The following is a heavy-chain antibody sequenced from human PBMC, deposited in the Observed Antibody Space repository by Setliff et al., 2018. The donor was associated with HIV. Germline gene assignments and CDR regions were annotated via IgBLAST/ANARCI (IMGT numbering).Heavy chain of an antibody. J-gene: IGHJ4*02. Sequence: PSETLSLTCTVSGGSISSSSYYWGWIRQPPGKGLEWIGSIYYSGSTYYNPSLKSRVTISVDTSKNQFSLKLSSVTAADTAVYYCARLIANPRYYFDYWGQGTLVTVSS. V-gene: IGHV4-39*01. CDR3: ARLIANPRYYFDY. CDR1: GGSISSSSYY. CDR2: IYYSGST. D-gene: IGHD2-21*01.